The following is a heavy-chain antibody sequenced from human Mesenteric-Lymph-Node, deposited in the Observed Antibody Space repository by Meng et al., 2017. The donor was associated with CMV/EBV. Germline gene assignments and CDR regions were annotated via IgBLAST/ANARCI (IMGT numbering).Heavy chain of an antibody. D-gene: IGHD1-26*01. CDR2: INHSGST. V-gene: IGHV4-34*01. CDR1: GGSFSGYY. CDR3: ARVGVGATFDY. J-gene: IGHJ4*02. Sequence: PTCAVYGGSFSGYYWSWIRQPPGKGLEWIGEINHSGSTNYNPSLKSRVTISVDTSKNQFSLKLSSVTAADMAVYYCARVGVGATFDYWGQGTLVTVSS.